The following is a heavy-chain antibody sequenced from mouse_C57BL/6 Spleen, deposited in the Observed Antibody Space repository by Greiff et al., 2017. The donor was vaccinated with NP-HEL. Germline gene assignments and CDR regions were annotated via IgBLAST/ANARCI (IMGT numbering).Heavy chain of an antibody. CDR2: IYPGDGDT. CDR3: ARSIYDGYYEGAY. V-gene: IGHV1-80*01. D-gene: IGHD2-3*01. J-gene: IGHJ3*01. CDR1: GYAFSSYW. Sequence: VQLMESGAELVKPGASVKISCKASGYAFSSYWMNWVKQRPGKGLEWIGQIYPGDGDTNYNGKFKGKATLTADKSSSTAYMQLSSLTSEDSAVYFCARSIYDGYYEGAYWGQGTLVTVSA.